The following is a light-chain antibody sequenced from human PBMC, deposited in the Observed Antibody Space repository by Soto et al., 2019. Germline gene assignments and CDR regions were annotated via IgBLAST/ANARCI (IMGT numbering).Light chain of an antibody. Sequence: IEMTQSPSSLSASVGDRVSITCRASQSINSYLNWYQQEPGKAPKFLIYAASSLQSRVPSRFSGSGSGTDFTLTISSLQPEDFATYYCQQSYSTPITFGQGTRLEIK. CDR2: AAS. V-gene: IGKV1-39*01. CDR1: QSINSY. J-gene: IGKJ5*01. CDR3: QQSYSTPIT.